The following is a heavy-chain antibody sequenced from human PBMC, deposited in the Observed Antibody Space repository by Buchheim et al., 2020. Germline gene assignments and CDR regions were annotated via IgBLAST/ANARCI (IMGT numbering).Heavy chain of an antibody. CDR3: VRDTVPGTENY. D-gene: IGHD6-19*01. CDR1: GYTFTNYY. CDR2: INPGDGST. Sequence: QVQLVQSGAEVKKPGASVKVSCKASGYTFTNYYIHWVRQAPGQGPEWTAIINPGDGSTSYAQKFQGRVTLTTATSASTVYMELSSLRSEDTAVYYCVRDTVPGTENYWGQGTL. J-gene: IGHJ4*02. V-gene: IGHV1-46*03.